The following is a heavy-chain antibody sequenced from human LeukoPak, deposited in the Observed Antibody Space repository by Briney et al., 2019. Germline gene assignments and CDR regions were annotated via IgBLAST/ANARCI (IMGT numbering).Heavy chain of an antibody. V-gene: IGHV1-69*13. CDR3: ARESSFYTGTFDY. CDR2: IIPIFGTA. Sequence: SVTVSCKASGGTFIGYAISWVRQAPGQGLEWMGGIIPIFGTANYAQKFQGRVTIIADESTSTAYMELSSLRSEDTAVYYCARESSFYTGTFDYWGQGTLVTVSS. J-gene: IGHJ4*02. CDR1: GGTFIGYA. D-gene: IGHD2/OR15-2a*01.